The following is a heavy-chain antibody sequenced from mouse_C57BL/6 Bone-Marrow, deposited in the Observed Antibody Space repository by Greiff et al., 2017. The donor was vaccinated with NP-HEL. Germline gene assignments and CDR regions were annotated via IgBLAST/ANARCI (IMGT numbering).Heavy chain of an antibody. Sequence: EVQLVESGGDLVKPGGSLKLSCAASGFTFSSYGMSWVRQTPDKRLEWVATISSGGSYTYYPDSVKGRFTISRDNAKNTLYLQMSSLKSEDTAMYYCASLSLPFDVWGTGTTVTVSS. V-gene: IGHV5-6*01. D-gene: IGHD1-1*01. CDR2: ISSGGSYT. CDR3: ASLSLPFDV. CDR1: GFTFSSYG. J-gene: IGHJ1*03.